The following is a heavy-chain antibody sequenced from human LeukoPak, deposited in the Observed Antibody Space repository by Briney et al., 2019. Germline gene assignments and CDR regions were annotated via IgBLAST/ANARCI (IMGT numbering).Heavy chain of an antibody. CDR1: GYTFTGYY. J-gene: IGHJ4*02. Sequence: WASVKVSCKASGYTFTGYYMHWVRQAPGQGLEWMGWINPNSGGTNYAQKFQGRVTMTRDTSISTAYMELSRLRSDDTAVYYCARETLRYFDWLPTQPDYWGQGTLVTVSS. V-gene: IGHV1-2*02. CDR2: INPNSGGT. CDR3: ARETLRYFDWLPTQPDY. D-gene: IGHD3-9*01.